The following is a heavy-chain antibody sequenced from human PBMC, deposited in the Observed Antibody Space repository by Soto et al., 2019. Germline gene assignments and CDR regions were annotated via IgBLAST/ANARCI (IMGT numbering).Heavy chain of an antibody. D-gene: IGHD3-22*01. CDR2: IDAGNGNT. CDR1: GYTFITYA. J-gene: IGHJ4*02. CDR3: ARDRHYYDSSCSSYYFDY. V-gene: IGHV1-3*01. Sequence: QVQLVQSGAEVKMPGASVKVSCKASGYTFITYAVHWVRQAPGQRLECMGRIDAGNGNTRYSQTFQGRVTITRDTAASTIYMELSSLNSEDTAVFYCARDRHYYDSSCSSYYFDYWGQGTLVTVSS.